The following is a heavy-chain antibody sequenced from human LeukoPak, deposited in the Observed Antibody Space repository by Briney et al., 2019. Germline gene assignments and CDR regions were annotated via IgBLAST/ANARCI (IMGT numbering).Heavy chain of an antibody. CDR3: AMGGYGSGSYPIDY. CDR1: GFTFDDYT. D-gene: IGHD3-10*01. J-gene: IGHJ4*02. V-gene: IGHV3-43*01. Sequence: GGSLRLSCAASGFTFDDYTMHWVRQAPGKGLEWVSLISWDGGSTYYADSVKGRFTISRDNSKNSLYLQMNSLRTEDTALYYCAMGGYGSGSYPIDYWGQGTLGTVSS. CDR2: ISWDGGST.